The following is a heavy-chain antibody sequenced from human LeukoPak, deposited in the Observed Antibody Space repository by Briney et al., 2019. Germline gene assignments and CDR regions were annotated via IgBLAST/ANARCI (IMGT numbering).Heavy chain of an antibody. D-gene: IGHD5-18*01. Sequence: PSETLSLTCTVSGGSISSYYWSWIRQPAGKGLEWIGRIYTSGSTNYNPSLKRRVPMSVDTSKNQFSLKLSSVTAADTAVYYRARIGYSYGFDYWGQGTLVTVSS. V-gene: IGHV4-4*07. CDR1: GGSISSYY. CDR3: ARIGYSYGFDY. J-gene: IGHJ4*02. CDR2: IYTSGST.